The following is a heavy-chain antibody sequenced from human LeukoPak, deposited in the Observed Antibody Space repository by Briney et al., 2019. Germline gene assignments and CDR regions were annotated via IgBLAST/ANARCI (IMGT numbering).Heavy chain of an antibody. CDR2: IKQDGSEK. D-gene: IGHD6-19*01. V-gene: IGHV3-7*01. CDR3: ASQPGYSNGWYPADAFDI. Sequence: GGSLRLSCAASGFTFSSYWMSWVRQAPGKGLEWVANIKQDGSEKYYVDSVKGRFTISRDNAKNSLYLQMNSLRAEDTAVYYCASQPGYSNGWYPADAFDIWGQGTMVTVSS. CDR1: GFTFSSYW. J-gene: IGHJ3*02.